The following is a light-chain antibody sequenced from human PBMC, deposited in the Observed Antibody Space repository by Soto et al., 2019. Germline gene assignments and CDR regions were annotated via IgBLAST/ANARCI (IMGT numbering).Light chain of an antibody. Sequence: EIVTTQSPATLSVSPGERATLSCRASQSVRSNLAWYQQRPGQAPRLLIYGASIRATGIPDRFSGSGSGTEFTLTISSLQSEDFAVYYCQQYNNWPPLTFGGGTKVEIK. J-gene: IGKJ4*01. CDR1: QSVRSN. CDR3: QQYNNWPPLT. CDR2: GAS. V-gene: IGKV3-15*01.